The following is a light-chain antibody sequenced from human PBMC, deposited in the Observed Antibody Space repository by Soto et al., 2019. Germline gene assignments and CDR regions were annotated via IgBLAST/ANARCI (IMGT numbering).Light chain of an antibody. Sequence: EIVLTQSPATLSLSPGERATLSCRASQSVSSYLAWYQQKPGQAPRLLIYDASNRATGIPARFSGSGSGTDVTLTISCLEPEEFAVYYCQQRSNWPLTFGGGTKVEIK. J-gene: IGKJ4*01. CDR3: QQRSNWPLT. CDR1: QSVSSY. V-gene: IGKV3-11*01. CDR2: DAS.